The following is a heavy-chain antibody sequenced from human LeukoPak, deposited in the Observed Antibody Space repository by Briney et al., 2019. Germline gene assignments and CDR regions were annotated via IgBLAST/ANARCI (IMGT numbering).Heavy chain of an antibody. J-gene: IGHJ4*02. Sequence: SETLSLTCTVSGGSISSYYWGWIRQPPGKGLEWIGSIYYSGSTYYNPSLKSRVTISVDTSKNQFSLKLSSVTAADTAVYYCARRRYSSGWYTFDYWGQGTLVTVSS. CDR1: GGSISSYY. V-gene: IGHV4-39*01. D-gene: IGHD6-19*01. CDR2: IYYSGST. CDR3: ARRRYSSGWYTFDY.